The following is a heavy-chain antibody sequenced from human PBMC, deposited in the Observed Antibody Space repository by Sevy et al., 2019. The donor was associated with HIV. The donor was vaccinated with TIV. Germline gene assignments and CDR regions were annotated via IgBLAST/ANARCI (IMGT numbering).Heavy chain of an antibody. V-gene: IGHV3-21*01. CDR2: ISDDSRYI. CDR1: GFTFRSYS. J-gene: IGHJ4*02. D-gene: IGHD3-3*01. CDR3: ARDFTIFGVVSGIDY. Sequence: GGSLRLSCAASGFTFRSYSMNWVRQAPGKGLEWLSSISDDSRYIYYSDSVKGRFTISRANAKSLLYLQMNSLRVEDTAIYYCARDFTIFGVVSGIDYWGQGNLVTVSS.